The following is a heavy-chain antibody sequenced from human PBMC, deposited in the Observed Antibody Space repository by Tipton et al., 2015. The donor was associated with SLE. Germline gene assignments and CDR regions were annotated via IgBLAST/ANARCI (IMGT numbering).Heavy chain of an antibody. V-gene: IGHV1-8*01. CDR3: ARGTRWSGYYYYFDY. D-gene: IGHD3-3*01. CDR2: MNPNSGNT. CDR1: GYTFTSYD. J-gene: IGHJ4*02. Sequence: QLVQSGAEVKKPGAAVKVSCKASGYTFTSYDINWVRQATGQGLEWMGWMNPNSGNTGYAQKVQGRVTMTRNTSISTAYMELSSLRSEDTAVYYCARGTRWSGYYYYFDYWGQGTLVTVSS.